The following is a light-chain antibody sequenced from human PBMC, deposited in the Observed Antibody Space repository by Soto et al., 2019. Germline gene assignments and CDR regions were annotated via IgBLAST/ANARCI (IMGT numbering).Light chain of an antibody. CDR3: AAWDGSLSAVV. Sequence: QSVLTQPPSASGTPGQKVFISCSGSSSNIGGTNYAYWYQQLPGAAPTLLISRNYQRPSGVPDRFSGSKSGTSASLAISGLRPEDEAAYFCAAWDGSLSAVVFGGGTKVTVL. V-gene: IGLV1-47*01. J-gene: IGLJ2*01. CDR2: RNY. CDR1: SSNIGGTNY.